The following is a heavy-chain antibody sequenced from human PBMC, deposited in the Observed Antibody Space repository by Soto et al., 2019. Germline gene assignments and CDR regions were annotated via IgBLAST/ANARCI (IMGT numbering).Heavy chain of an antibody. Sequence: EVQLVESGGGLVQPGGSLRLSCVASGFTFSSDWMHWVRQPPGKGLVWISRVNTDGSTTNYADSVKGRFTISRDNAKNTLYLQMDSLRADDTAVYYCIRDNFTSGWYTYDSWGQGTQVTVSS. CDR2: VNTDGSTT. CDR1: GFTFSSDW. D-gene: IGHD6-19*01. CDR3: IRDNFTSGWYTYDS. J-gene: IGHJ4*02. V-gene: IGHV3-74*01.